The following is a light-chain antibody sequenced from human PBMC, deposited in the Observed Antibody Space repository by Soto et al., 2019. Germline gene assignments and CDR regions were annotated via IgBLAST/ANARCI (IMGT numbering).Light chain of an antibody. CDR3: QQYNSYSLWT. V-gene: IGKV1-5*03. J-gene: IGKJ1*01. Sequence: DIQMTQSPSTLSASVGDRVTITCRASQSISSWLAWYQQKPGKAPKLLIYKASSLESGVTSRFSGSGSGTEFTLTISSLPPDDFATYYCQQYNSYSLWTFGQGTKVEIK. CDR1: QSISSW. CDR2: KAS.